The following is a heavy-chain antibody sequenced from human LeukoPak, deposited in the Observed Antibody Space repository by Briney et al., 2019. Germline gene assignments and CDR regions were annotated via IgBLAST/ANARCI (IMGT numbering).Heavy chain of an antibody. CDR1: GFTFGDYA. D-gene: IGHD3-3*01. CDR3: TRARLWSGYYTPFGY. J-gene: IGHJ4*02. CDR2: IRSKAYGGTT. V-gene: IGHV3-49*04. Sequence: GGPLRLSCTASGFTFGDYAMSWVRQAPGKGLEWVGFIRSKAYGGTTEYAASVKGRFTISRDDSKSIAYLQMNSLKTEDTAVYYCTRARLWSGYYTPFGYWGQGTLVTVSS.